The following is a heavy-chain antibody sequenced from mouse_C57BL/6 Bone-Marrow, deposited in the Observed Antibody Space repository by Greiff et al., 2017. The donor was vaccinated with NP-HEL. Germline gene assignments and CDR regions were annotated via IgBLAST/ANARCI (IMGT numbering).Heavy chain of an antibody. CDR3: ARGYGYHWYFDV. CDR1: GFTFSDYY. Sequence: EVHLVESEGGLVQPGSSMKLSCTASGFTFSDYYMAWVRQVPEKGLEWVANINYDGSSTYYLDSLKSRFIISRDNAKNILYLQMSSLKSEDTATYYCARGYGYHWYFDVWGTGTTVTVSS. J-gene: IGHJ1*03. D-gene: IGHD2-2*01. CDR2: INYDGSST. V-gene: IGHV5-16*01.